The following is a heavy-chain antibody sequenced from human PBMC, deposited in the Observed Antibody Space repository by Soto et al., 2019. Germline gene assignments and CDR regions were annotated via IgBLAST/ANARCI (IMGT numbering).Heavy chain of an antibody. J-gene: IGHJ4*02. CDR1: GDSISSADYF. V-gene: IGHV4-30-4*01. CDR3: AREPYLPKARNDF. CDR2: IFHSGTT. Sequence: SETLSLTCSVSGDSISSADYFWTWIRQSPGKGLEWMGYIFHSGTTYYNPSLKGRLLISIENSTNQFSLRLTSVTAADSAVYFCAREPYLPKARNDFWGQGTRGTVS.